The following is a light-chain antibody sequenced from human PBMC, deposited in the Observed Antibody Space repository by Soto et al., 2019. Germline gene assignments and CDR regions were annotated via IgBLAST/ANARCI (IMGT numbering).Light chain of an antibody. Sequence: EIVLTQSPATLSLSPGERATLSCRASQSVRSYLAWYQQKPGQAPRLVIFDASNRATGIPARFSGSGSGTDFTLIISDLEPEDFAVHYCQQRSNWPPTWTFGQGTKVEIK. CDR2: DAS. CDR3: QQRSNWPPTWT. CDR1: QSVRSY. V-gene: IGKV3-11*01. J-gene: IGKJ1*01.